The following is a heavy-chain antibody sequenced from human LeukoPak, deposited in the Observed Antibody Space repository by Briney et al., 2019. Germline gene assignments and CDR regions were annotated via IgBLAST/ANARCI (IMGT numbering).Heavy chain of an antibody. J-gene: IGHJ4*02. Sequence: GGSLRLSCAASGFTFSGYWMHWVRQAPGKGLWWVSRVNIDGIDTKYAHSVEGPLTISRENEKKTLNLKMNSLRAEDTAVYYCARGLRGPDYWGQGTLVTVSS. CDR3: ARGLRGPDY. CDR1: GFTFSGYW. V-gene: IGHV3-74*03. CDR2: VNIDGIDT.